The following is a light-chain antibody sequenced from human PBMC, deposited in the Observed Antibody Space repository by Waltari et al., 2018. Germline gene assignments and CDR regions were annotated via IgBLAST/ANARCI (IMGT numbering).Light chain of an antibody. CDR2: EDT. J-gene: IGLJ3*02. V-gene: IGLV3-10*01. CDR1: DLPKKY. Sequence: SYELTQPPSVSVSPGQTARTTCSGDDLPKKYAYWFQQKPGQAPVGVIYEDTKRPSGIPERFSGSSSGTMATFTISGAQVEDEADYYCYSTDSSGNHRVFGRGTKLTVL. CDR3: YSTDSSGNHRV.